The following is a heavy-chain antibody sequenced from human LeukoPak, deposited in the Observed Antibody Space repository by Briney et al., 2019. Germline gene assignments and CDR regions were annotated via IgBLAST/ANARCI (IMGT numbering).Heavy chain of an antibody. V-gene: IGHV3-23*01. CDR1: GFTFSSYA. CDR2: LSGSGANT. CDR3: AGGDSYGFAS. D-gene: IGHD5-18*01. J-gene: IGHJ4*02. Sequence: GGSLRLSCAASGFTFSSYAMSWVRQAPGKGLEWVSALSGSGANTYYADSVKGRFTISRDNSKNTLYLQMNTLRAEDTAVYYCAGGDSYGFASWGQGTLVTVSS.